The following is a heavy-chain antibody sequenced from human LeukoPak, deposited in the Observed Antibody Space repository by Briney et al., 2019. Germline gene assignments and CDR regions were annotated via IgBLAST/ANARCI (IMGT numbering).Heavy chain of an antibody. V-gene: IGHV3-53*01. D-gene: IGHD6-19*01. CDR1: GFTVSSNF. CDR2: IYSGGST. CDR3: ASPSSGQSFDI. Sequence: GGSLRLSCAVSGFTVSSNFMSWVRQAPGKGLEWVSIIYSGGSTDYADSVKGRFTISRDKSKNTLYLQMNSLRAEDTAMYYCASPSSGQSFDIWGQGTMVTVSS. J-gene: IGHJ3*02.